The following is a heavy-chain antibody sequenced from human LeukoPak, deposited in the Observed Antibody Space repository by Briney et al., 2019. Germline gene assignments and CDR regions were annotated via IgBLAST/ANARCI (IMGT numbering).Heavy chain of an antibody. V-gene: IGHV1-8*03. D-gene: IGHD3-9*01. CDR3: ARVGYDILTLNNNWFDP. CDR2: MNPNSGNT. CDR1: GYTFTSYD. Sequence: ASVKVSCKASGYTFTSYDINWVRQATGQGLEWMGWMNPNSGNTGYAQKFQGRVTITRNTSISTAYMELSSLRSEDTAVYYCARVGYDILTLNNNWFDPWGQGTLVTVSS. J-gene: IGHJ5*02.